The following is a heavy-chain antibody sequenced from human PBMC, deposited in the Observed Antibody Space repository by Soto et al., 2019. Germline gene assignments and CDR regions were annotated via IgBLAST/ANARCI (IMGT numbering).Heavy chain of an antibody. CDR3: ARAPDCGEGSCYRHFDL. CDR1: AFKFSDYY. CDR2: ISGSCDVI. V-gene: IGHV3-11*01. Sequence: QVHLVESGGGLVKPGGSLRLSCAASAFKFSDYYMSWVRQAPGKGLEWVSYISGSCDVIYYADSVKGRFTISRDNDKKSVHLQMDTLRDEDTALYYCARAPDCGEGSCYRHFDLWGQGTRVAVSS. J-gene: IGHJ4*02. D-gene: IGHD2-15*01.